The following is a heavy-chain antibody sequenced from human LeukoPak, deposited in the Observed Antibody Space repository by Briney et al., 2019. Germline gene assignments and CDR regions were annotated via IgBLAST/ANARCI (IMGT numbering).Heavy chain of an antibody. CDR3: AKDSKYSNGFRSGDY. V-gene: IGHV3-23*01. CDR2: ISDSGTST. J-gene: IGHJ4*02. D-gene: IGHD2/OR15-2a*01. Sequence: GGSLRLSCAASGFTFSSYAMIWVRQAPGKGLEWVSLISDSGTSTYYPDSVKGRFTISRDNSKNTVYLQMNSLRAEDTALYYCAKDSKYSNGFRSGDYWGQGTLVTVSS. CDR1: GFTFSSYA.